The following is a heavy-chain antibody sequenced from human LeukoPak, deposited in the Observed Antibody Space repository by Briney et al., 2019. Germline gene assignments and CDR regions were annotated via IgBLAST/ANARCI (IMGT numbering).Heavy chain of an antibody. V-gene: IGHV4-31*03. CDR3: ARAMAGDIVVVVAATHTTNYCYGMDV. J-gene: IGHJ6*02. D-gene: IGHD2-15*01. CDR1: GGSISSGGYY. Sequence: SQTLSLTCTVSGGSISSGGYYWSWIRQHPGKGLEWIGYIYYSGSTNYNPSLKSRVTISVDTSKNQFSLKLSSVTAADTAVYYCARAMAGDIVVVVAATHTTNYCYGMDVWGQGTTVTVSS. CDR2: IYYSGST.